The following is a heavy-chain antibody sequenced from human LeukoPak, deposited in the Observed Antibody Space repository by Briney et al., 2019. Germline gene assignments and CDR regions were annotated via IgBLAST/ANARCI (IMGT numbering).Heavy chain of an antibody. V-gene: IGHV3-7*01. J-gene: IGHJ4*02. D-gene: IGHD3-10*01. Sequence: GGSLTLSCAASGFTFSTYGMHWVRQAPGKGLEWVANIKQDGSEKYYVDSVKGRFTISRDNAKNSLYLQMNSLRAEDTAVYYCARESSKSYGSGSYYPKYWGQGTLVTVSS. CDR3: ARESSKSYGSGSYYPKY. CDR2: IKQDGSEK. CDR1: GFTFSTYG.